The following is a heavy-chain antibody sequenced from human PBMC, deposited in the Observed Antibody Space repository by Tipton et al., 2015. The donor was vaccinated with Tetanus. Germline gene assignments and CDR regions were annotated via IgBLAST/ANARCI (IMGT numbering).Heavy chain of an antibody. CDR3: ARIVRMGDFSFFDS. D-gene: IGHD3-16*01. Sequence: TLSLTCTVSGGSMNSYYWSWIRQPPGKGLEWIGYIYYTGSTNYNPSLKSGVTISLDTSKNQFSLKLTSVSAADTAVYYCARIVRMGDFSFFDSWGLGTLVTVSS. CDR2: IYYTGST. CDR1: GGSMNSYY. J-gene: IGHJ4*02. V-gene: IGHV4-59*01.